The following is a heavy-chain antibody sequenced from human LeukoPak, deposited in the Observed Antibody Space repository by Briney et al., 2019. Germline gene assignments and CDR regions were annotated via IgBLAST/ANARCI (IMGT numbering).Heavy chain of an antibody. J-gene: IGHJ5*02. D-gene: IGHD5-18*01. CDR2: MNPKSGNT. Sequence: ASVKVSCKASGYTFTSYDINWVRQVTGQGLEWMGWMNPKSGNTGYAQKLQGRVTMTTDTSTSTAYMELRSLRSDDTAVYYCARGVGYSYGYSPRFDPWGQGTLVTVSS. CDR1: GYTFTSYD. V-gene: IGHV1-8*02. CDR3: ARGVGYSYGYSPRFDP.